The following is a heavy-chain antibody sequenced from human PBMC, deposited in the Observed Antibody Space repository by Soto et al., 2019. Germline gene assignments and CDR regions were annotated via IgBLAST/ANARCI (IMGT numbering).Heavy chain of an antibody. CDR1: GGSFSGYY. V-gene: IGHV4-34*01. D-gene: IGHD2-15*01. J-gene: IGHJ6*02. CDR3: ARGGYCNGSACRGAFYYFQYGMDV. CDR2: VDDSGSA. Sequence: SETLSLTCAVYGGSFSGYYWTWIRQPPGKGLEWIGEVDDSGSANYNPSLKSRVTISVDTSKNQFSLKLTSVTAADTAVYHCARGGYCNGSACRGAFYYFQYGMDVWGQGTTVTVSS.